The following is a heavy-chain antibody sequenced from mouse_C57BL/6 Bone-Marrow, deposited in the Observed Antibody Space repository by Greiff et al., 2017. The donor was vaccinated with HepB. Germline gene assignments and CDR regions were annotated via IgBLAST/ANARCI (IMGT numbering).Heavy chain of an antibody. CDR1: GYAFTNYL. Sequence: QVQLKESGAELVRPGTSVKVSCKASGYAFTNYLIEWVKQRPGQGLEWIGVINPGSGGTNYNEKFKGKATLTAYKSSSTAYMQLSSLTSEDSAVYFCAAVVARDYWYFDVWGTGATVTVSS. CDR3: AAVVARDYWYFDV. V-gene: IGHV1-54*01. D-gene: IGHD1-1*01. J-gene: IGHJ1*03. CDR2: INPGSGGT.